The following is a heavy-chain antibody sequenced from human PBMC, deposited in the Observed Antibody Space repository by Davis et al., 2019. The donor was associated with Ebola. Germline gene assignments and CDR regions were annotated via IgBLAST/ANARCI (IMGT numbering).Heavy chain of an antibody. CDR3: ARVGVGSDYNWVIDY. CDR2: IRSKANSYAT. D-gene: IGHD3-10*01. J-gene: IGHJ4*02. V-gene: IGHV3-73*01. CDR1: GFTFSGSA. Sequence: GESLKISCAASGFTFSGSAMHWVRQASGKGLEWVGRIRSKANSYATAYTASVKGRFTISRDDSKNTAYLQMNSLRAEDTAVYYCARVGVGSDYNWVIDYWGQGSLVIVSS.